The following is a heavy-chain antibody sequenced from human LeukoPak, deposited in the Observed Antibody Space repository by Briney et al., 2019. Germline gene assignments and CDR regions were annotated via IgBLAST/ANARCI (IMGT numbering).Heavy chain of an antibody. D-gene: IGHD3-9*01. V-gene: IGHV3-21*01. CDR1: GFTFSSYS. CDR3: ASLRYFDWLLSPENGMDV. J-gene: IGHJ6*02. CDR2: ISSSSSYI. Sequence: GGSLRLSCAASGFTFSSYSMNWVRQAPGKGLEWVSSISSSSSYIYYADSVKGRFTISRDNAKNSLYLQMNSLRAEDTAVYYCASLRYFDWLLSPENGMDVWGQGTTVTVSS.